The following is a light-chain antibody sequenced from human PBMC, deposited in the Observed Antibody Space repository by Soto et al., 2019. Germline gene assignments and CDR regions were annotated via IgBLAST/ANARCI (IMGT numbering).Light chain of an antibody. CDR3: QQRSKWPPWT. Sequence: EIVLTQSPGTLSLSPGERATLSCRASQSVSSYLAWYQQKPGQAPRLLIYEASNRATGIPARFSGSGSGTDFTLTVSSLEPEDFAVYYCQQRSKWPPWTFGQGTKVDI. CDR1: QSVSSY. CDR2: EAS. J-gene: IGKJ1*01. V-gene: IGKV3-11*01.